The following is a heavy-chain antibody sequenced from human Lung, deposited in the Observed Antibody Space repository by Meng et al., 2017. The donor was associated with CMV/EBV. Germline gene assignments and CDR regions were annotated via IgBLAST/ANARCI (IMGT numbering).Heavy chain of an antibody. CDR2: TYYRSKWYH. CDR3: ARGINGGCGD. CDR1: GDIVSSNSAA. Sequence: QVQLQQSGPGPVKPSQTLSLTCAIYGDIVSSNSAAWHWIRQSPSRGLEWLGRTYYRSKWYHEYAVSVKSRITISPDTPKNQFSLQLNSMTPEDTAVYYCARGINGGCGDWGQGTLVTVSS. J-gene: IGHJ4*02. V-gene: IGHV6-1*01. D-gene: IGHD4-23*01.